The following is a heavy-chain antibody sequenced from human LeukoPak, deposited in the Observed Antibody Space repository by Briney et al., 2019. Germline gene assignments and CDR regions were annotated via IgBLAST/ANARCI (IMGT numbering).Heavy chain of an antibody. V-gene: IGHV3-23*01. CDR2: ISASGGST. J-gene: IGHJ4*02. D-gene: IGHD3-10*01. Sequence: GGTLRLSCAASGFSFSIYGMTWVRQDPGQGLEWVSAISASGGSTYYAESAKGRFTISRDNSKSTLYIQMNSLRAEDTAVYYCARAKPKNMVRGLIMRRESRYYFDYWGQGTLVTVSS. CDR1: GFSFSIYG. CDR3: ARAKPKNMVRGLIMRRESRYYFDY.